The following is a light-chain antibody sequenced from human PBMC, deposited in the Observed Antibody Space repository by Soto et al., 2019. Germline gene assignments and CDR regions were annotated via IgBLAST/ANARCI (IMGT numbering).Light chain of an antibody. CDR3: QQYNDYPWT. Sequence: DIQMTQSPSSLSASVVYRVTITFLASQIISSWLAWYQQKPGKAPKLLIYDASRLEIWVPSRFSGSESGTDFTLTISSLQPDDFATYYCQQYNDYPWTFGQGTKVDIK. V-gene: IGKV1-5*01. CDR2: DAS. CDR1: QIISSW. J-gene: IGKJ1*01.